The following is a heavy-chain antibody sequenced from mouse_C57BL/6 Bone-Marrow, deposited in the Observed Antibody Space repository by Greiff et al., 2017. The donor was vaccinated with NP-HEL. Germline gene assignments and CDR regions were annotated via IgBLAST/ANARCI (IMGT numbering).Heavy chain of an antibody. CDR2: ISDGGSYT. CDR3: ARERYYYGSSGAMDY. V-gene: IGHV5-4*01. J-gene: IGHJ4*01. D-gene: IGHD1-1*01. CDR1: GFTFSSYA. Sequence: EVKLMESGGGLVKPGGSLKLSCAASGFTFSSYAMSWVRQTPEKRLEWVATISDGGSYTYYPDNVKGRFTISRDNAKNNLYLQMSHLKSEDTAMYYCARERYYYGSSGAMDYWGQGTSVTVSS.